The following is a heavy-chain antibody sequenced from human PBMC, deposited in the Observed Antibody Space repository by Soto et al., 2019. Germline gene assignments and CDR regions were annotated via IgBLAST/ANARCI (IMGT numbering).Heavy chain of an antibody. Sequence: GGSLRLSCAASGFTFSDYYMSWIRQAPGKGLEWVSYISSSSSYTNYADSVKGRFTISRDNAKNSLYLQMNSLRAEGTAVYYCARAHGDIVVVVAATGGWFDPWGQGTLVTVSS. V-gene: IGHV3-11*06. D-gene: IGHD2-15*01. CDR2: ISSSSSYT. CDR1: GFTFSDYY. J-gene: IGHJ5*02. CDR3: ARAHGDIVVVVAATGGWFDP.